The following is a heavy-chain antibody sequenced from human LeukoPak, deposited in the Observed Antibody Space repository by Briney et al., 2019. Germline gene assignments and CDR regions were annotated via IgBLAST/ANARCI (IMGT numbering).Heavy chain of an antibody. CDR3: ARVREGYYYDSSGYLNY. J-gene: IGHJ4*02. D-gene: IGHD3-22*01. CDR2: ISSSSSTI. V-gene: IGHV3-48*04. Sequence: PGGSLRLSCAASGFTFSSYSMNWVRQAPGKGLEWVSYISSSSSTIYYADSVKGRFTISRDNAKNSLYLQMNSLRAEDTAVYYCARVREGYYYDSSGYLNYWGQGTLVTVSS. CDR1: GFTFSSYS.